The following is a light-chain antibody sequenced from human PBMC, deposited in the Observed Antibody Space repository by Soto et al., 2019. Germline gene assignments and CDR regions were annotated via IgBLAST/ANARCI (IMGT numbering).Light chain of an antibody. CDR2: EVS. Sequence: QSALTQPRSASGSPGQSVTISCTGTSRDVGGYNYVSWYQQHPGKAPKVMIYEVSKRPSGVPDRFSGSKSGNTASLTVSGLQAEDEADYYCSSYAGSNNLFVFGTGTKLTVL. V-gene: IGLV2-8*01. CDR3: SSYAGSNNLFV. CDR1: SRDVGGYNY. J-gene: IGLJ1*01.